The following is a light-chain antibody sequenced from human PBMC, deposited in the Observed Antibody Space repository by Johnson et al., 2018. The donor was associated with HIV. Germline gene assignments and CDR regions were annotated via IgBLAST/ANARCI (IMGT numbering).Light chain of an antibody. V-gene: IGLV1-51*02. Sequence: QSVLKQPPSVSAAPGQKVTISCSGSSSNIGNNYVSWYQQLPGTAPKLLIYENNKRPSGIPDRFSGSKSGTSATLGITGLQTGDEADYYCGTWDSSLSAGGVFGAGTNVTVL. J-gene: IGLJ1*01. CDR3: GTWDSSLSAGGV. CDR2: ENN. CDR1: SSNIGNNY.